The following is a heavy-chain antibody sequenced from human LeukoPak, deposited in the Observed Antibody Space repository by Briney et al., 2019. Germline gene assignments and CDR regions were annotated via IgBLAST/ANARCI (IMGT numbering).Heavy chain of an antibody. Sequence: GGSVPVSLPASGFIFSNYSMNWVRQARGKGLAWVCSIRSSSSYIYNADSVKGRSTIYIHHDKNSLNLQMNSLRAEDTAVYYSARSSSVGEYWGQGTRVTVSS. CDR2: IRSSSSYI. V-gene: IGHV3-21*01. CDR1: GFIFSNYS. J-gene: IGHJ4*02. D-gene: IGHD6-6*01. CDR3: ARSSSVGEY.